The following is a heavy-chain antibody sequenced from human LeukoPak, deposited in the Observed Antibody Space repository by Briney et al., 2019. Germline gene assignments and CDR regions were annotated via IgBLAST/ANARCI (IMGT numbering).Heavy chain of an antibody. CDR1: GGSISTYY. CDR3: ARMGGYSGYATH. CDR2: IYSSGSA. D-gene: IGHD5-12*01. V-gene: IGHV4-59*08. Sequence: SETLSLTCTVSGGSISTYYWSWIRQPPGKGLEWIGYIYSSGSANYNPSLKSRVTMSVDTTKNQFSLKLSSVTAADTAVYYCARMGGYSGYATHWGQGTLVTVSS. J-gene: IGHJ4*02.